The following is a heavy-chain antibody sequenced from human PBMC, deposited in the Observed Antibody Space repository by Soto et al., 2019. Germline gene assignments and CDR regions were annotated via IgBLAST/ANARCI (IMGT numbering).Heavy chain of an antibody. J-gene: IGHJ4*02. V-gene: IGHV1-3*01. CDR3: ARLTYLNTWPVFDY. D-gene: IGHD1-20*01. CDR1: GYTFNRNA. Sequence: GASVKVSCKASGYTFNRNAIHWVRQAPGQRPEWMGWINVGNGSTKYSQKFQGRVTFTTDETTATAYMELSSLRAEDTAIYYCARLTYLNTWPVFDYWGQGTLVTVSS. CDR2: INVGNGST.